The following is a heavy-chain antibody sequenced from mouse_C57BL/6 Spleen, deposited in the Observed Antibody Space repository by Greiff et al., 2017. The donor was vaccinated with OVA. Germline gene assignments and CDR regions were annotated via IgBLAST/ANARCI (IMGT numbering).Heavy chain of an antibody. CDR1: GFTFSSYA. D-gene: IGHD4-1*01. J-gene: IGHJ2*01. Sequence: EVQVVESGGGLVKPGGSLKLSCAASGFTFSSYAMSWVRQTPEKRLEWVATISDGGSYTYYPDNVKGRFTISRDNAKNNLYLQMSHLKSEDTAMYYCARDGSNWDIDYWGQGTTLTVSS. V-gene: IGHV5-4*01. CDR2: ISDGGSYT. CDR3: ARDGSNWDIDY.